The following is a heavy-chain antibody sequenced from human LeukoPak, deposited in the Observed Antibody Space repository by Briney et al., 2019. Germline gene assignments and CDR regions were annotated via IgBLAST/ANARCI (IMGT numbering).Heavy chain of an antibody. CDR2: IYHSGST. CDR1: SYSISSGYY. V-gene: IGHV4-38-2*02. J-gene: IGHJ6*03. Sequence: SETLSLTCTISSYSISSGYYWGWIRQPPGKGLEWIGSIYHSGSTYYNPSLKSRVTIFVDTSKNQFSLKLSSVAAADTAVYYCARDRLQLWSSYYSYMDVWGKGTTVTISS. CDR3: ARDRLQLWSSYYSYMDV. D-gene: IGHD5-18*01.